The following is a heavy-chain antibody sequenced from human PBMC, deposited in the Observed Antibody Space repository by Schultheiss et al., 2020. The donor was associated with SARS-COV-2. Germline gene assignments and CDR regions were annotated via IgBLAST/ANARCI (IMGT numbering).Heavy chain of an antibody. CDR1: GGSISSYY. J-gene: IGHJ4*02. Sequence: GSLRLSCTVSGGSISSYYWSWIRQPPGKGLEWIGYIYYSGSTNYNPSLKSRVTISVDKSKNQFSLKLSSVTAADTAVYYCARGPNYDSSGYWFDYWGQGTLVTVSS. CDR2: IYYSGST. CDR3: ARGPNYDSSGYWFDY. D-gene: IGHD3-22*01. V-gene: IGHV4-59*12.